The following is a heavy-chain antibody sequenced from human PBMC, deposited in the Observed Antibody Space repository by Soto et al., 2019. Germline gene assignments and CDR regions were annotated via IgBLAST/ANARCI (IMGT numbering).Heavy chain of an antibody. Sequence: VGSLRLSCAASGFTLSDYYIDWVRQAPGKGLEWVGRSRNKANSYTTDYAASVKGRFTVSRDASKNSLYMQMNSLKTEDTAVYYCVRPSYCSGSSCYSDDYWGQGALVTVSS. V-gene: IGHV3-72*01. CDR3: VRPSYCSGSSCYSDDY. CDR2: SRNKANSYTT. CDR1: GFTLSDYY. D-gene: IGHD2-15*01. J-gene: IGHJ4*02.